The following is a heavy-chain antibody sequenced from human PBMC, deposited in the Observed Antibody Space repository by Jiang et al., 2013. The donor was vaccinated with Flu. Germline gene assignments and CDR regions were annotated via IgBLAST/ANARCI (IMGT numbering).Heavy chain of an antibody. D-gene: IGHD3-22*01. J-gene: IGHJ6*03. CDR3: ARGGHYYDKTTYWRRMDV. V-gene: IGHV4-31*03. CDR1: GGSISGGHYY. CDR2: ISLSGST. Sequence: GSGLVKPSQTLSLTCSVSGGSISGGHYYWTWIRQHPGKGLEWIGYISLSGSTDYNPSLKSRVAFSVDTSNNLFSLELSSVTAADTAFYYCARGGHYYDKTTYWRRMDVWGKGTAVTV.